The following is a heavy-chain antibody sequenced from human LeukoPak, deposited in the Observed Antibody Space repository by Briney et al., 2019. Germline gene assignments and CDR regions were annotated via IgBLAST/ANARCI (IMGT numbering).Heavy chain of an antibody. J-gene: IGHJ4*02. V-gene: IGHV1-69*05. D-gene: IGHD3-3*01. CDR3: AKTDFWSGPAPYYFDY. Sequence: SEKVSRKASVRIFRSYAIIGVRQAPARGLEGMGGIIPIFGTENYAQMFQGRVTITTDESTRTDYMELSSLRSEDTAVYYCAKTDFWSGPAPYYFDYWGQGTLVTVSS. CDR2: IIPIFGTE. CDR1: VRIFRSYA.